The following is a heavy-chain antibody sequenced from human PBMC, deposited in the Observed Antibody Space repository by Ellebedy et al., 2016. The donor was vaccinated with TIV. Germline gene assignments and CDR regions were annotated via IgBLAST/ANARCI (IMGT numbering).Heavy chain of an antibody. CDR2: ISSSSIYT. CDR3: ARDRVGWGALDI. V-gene: IGHV3-11*06. D-gene: IGHD6-19*01. J-gene: IGHJ3*02. Sequence: PGGSLRLSCAASGFIFRDYYMSWIRQAPGQGLEWVSFISSSSIYTNNADSVKGSFTISRDNAKSSLYLEMTSLRVEDTAVYYCARDRVGWGALDIWGRGTMVSVSS. CDR1: GFIFRDYY.